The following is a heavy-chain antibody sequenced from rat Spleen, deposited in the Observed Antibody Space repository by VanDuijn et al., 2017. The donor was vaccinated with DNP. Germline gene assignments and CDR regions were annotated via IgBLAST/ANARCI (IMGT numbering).Heavy chain of an antibody. V-gene: IGHV5-58*01. CDR2: INTDGGTT. D-gene: IGHD3-8*01. Sequence: EVQLVESGGGVVQPGGSLKLSCVASGFTFSRYWMYWIRQAPGKGLDWVASINTDGGTTYYPDSVKGRFTISRDNAENTVYLQMNSLRSEDTATYYCAIPWGAVDAWGQGTSVTVSS. J-gene: IGHJ4*01. CDR1: GFTFSRYW. CDR3: AIPWGAVDA.